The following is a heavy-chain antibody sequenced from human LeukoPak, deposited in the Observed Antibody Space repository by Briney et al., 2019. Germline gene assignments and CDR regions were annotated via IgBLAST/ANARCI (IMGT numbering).Heavy chain of an antibody. V-gene: IGHV3-15*01. CDR1: GFTFCNAW. Sequence: GGSLRLSCSASGFTFCNAWMIWVRQAPGGGLEWVGRIKSKTDGGTTDYAAPVKGRFTISRYDSKCTLYLQMNSLKTEDTAVYYCTTGFDDLFDYWGQGTLVTVSP. J-gene: IGHJ4*02. D-gene: IGHD3-9*01. CDR3: TTGFDDLFDY. CDR2: IKSKTDGGTT.